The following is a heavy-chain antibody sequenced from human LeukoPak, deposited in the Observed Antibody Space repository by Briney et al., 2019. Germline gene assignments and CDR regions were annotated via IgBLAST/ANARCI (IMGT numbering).Heavy chain of an antibody. J-gene: IGHJ5*02. Sequence: GESLKISCKGSGYNFTIYWIGWVRQMPGKGLEWMGIIYPGDSDTRYSPSFQGQVTISADKSISAAYLQWSSLKASDTAMYYCAIFDFLFGEIDNWFDPWGQGTQVTVSS. CDR2: IYPGDSDT. CDR1: GYNFTIYW. V-gene: IGHV5-51*01. D-gene: IGHD3-16*01. CDR3: AIFDFLFGEIDNWFDP.